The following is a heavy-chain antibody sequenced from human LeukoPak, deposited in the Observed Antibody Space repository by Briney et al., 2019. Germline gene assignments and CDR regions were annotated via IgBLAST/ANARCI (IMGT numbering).Heavy chain of an antibody. V-gene: IGHV4-34*01. CDR1: GGSVNTGSYY. D-gene: IGHD2-2*01. J-gene: IGHJ4*02. CDR3: ASSGGYQLLHGN. Sequence: PSETLSLTCTVSGGSVNTGSYYWSWIRQPPGKGLEWIGEINHSGSTNYNPSLKSRVTISVDTSKNQFSLKLSSVTAADTAVYYCASSGGYQLLHGNWGQGTLVTVSS. CDR2: INHSGST.